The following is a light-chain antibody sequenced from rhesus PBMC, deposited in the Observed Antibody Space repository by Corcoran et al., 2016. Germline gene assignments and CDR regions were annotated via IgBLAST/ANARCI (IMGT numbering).Light chain of an antibody. CDR1: QGISDY. CDR2: AAS. Sequence: IQMTQSPSSLSASVGDRVTITCRASQGISDYLSWYQQKLGKAPKRLIYAASRLESGVPSRFSGSGSGTVFTLTLRSLQPEDFAAYYCLQGYSTPYSFGQGTKVDIK. CDR3: LQGYSTPYS. V-gene: IGKV1-36*02. J-gene: IGKJ2*01.